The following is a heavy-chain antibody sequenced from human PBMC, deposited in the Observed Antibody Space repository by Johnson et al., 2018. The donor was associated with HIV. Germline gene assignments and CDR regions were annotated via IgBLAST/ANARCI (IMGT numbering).Heavy chain of an antibody. CDR1: GFTFRSYA. Sequence: QVQLVESGGGLVQPGGSLRLSCAASGFTFRSYAMHWVRQAPGKGLEWVADISYDGSYKYYADSVKGRFTISRDNSKNTLYLQMNSLRAEDTALYYCARSGYGSGSTHDAFDIWGQGTMVTVSS. V-gene: IGHV3-30*04. CDR3: ARSGYGSGSTHDAFDI. CDR2: ISYDGSYK. D-gene: IGHD3-10*01. J-gene: IGHJ3*02.